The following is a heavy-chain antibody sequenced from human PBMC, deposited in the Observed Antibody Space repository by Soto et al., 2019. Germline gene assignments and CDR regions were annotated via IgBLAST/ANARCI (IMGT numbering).Heavy chain of an antibody. J-gene: IGHJ6*02. CDR3: AKVIVAAAMVTYYHGMDV. CDR1: GFTFSGYA. CDR2: TSWEGNNK. Sequence: GGSLRLSCAASGFTFSGYAMHWVRQPPGKGLEWVAVTSWEGNNKYYADSVKGRFTISRDNSKNTLYLQMNSLRAEDMALYYCAKVIVAAAMVTYYHGMDVWGQGTTVTVSS. D-gene: IGHD2-2*01. V-gene: IGHV3-30*04.